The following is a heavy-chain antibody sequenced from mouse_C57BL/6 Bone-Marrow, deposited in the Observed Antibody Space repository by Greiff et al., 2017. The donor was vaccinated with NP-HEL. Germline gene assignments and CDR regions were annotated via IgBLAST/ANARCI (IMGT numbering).Heavy chain of an antibody. CDR2: IYPGDGDT. J-gene: IGHJ2*01. Sequence: VQVVESGPELVKPGASVKISCKASGYAFSSSWMNWVKQRPGKGLEWIGRIYPGDGDTNYNGKFKGKATLTADKSSSTAYMQLSSLTSEDSAVYCCASFYYYGSTPYWGQGTTLTGSS. D-gene: IGHD1-1*01. V-gene: IGHV1-82*01. CDR3: ASFYYYGSTPY. CDR1: GYAFSSSW.